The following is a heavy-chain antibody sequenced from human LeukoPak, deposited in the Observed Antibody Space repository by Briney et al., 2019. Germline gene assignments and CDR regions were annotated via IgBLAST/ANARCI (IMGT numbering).Heavy chain of an antibody. Sequence: GGSLRLSCAASGFTFSSYSMNWVRQAPGKGLEWGSYISGSSSTIYYADSVKGRFTISRDNGKNTLYLRMNSLRAEDTAVYYCARGSTYYDSSGQVPFDYWGQGTLVTVSS. J-gene: IGHJ4*02. V-gene: IGHV3-48*01. CDR2: ISGSSSTI. CDR3: ARGSTYYDSSGQVPFDY. CDR1: GFTFSSYS. D-gene: IGHD3-22*01.